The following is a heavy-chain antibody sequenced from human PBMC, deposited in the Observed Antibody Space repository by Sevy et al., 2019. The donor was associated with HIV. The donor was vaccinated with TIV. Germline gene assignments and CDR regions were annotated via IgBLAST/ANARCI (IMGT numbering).Heavy chain of an antibody. Sequence: GSLRLSCAASGFTFSNYAMSWVRQAPGKGLEWVSTFSFGCGKINYADSVKGRFTISRDNSKNTLYLQMNSLRAEDTALYYCAREGCSKPHDYWGQGTLVTVS. D-gene: IGHD2-2*01. CDR1: GFTFSNYA. CDR2: FSFGCGKI. CDR3: AREGCSKPHDY. V-gene: IGHV3-23*01. J-gene: IGHJ4*02.